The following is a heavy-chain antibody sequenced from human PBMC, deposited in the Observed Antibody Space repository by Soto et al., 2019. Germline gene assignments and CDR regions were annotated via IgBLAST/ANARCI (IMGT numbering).Heavy chain of an antibody. D-gene: IGHD1-7*01. V-gene: IGHV3-23*01. CDR2: IGGSVTGGGT. Sequence: GGSLRLSCAASGFTFSNYVMTWVRQAPGKGLEWVSAIGGSVTGGGTYYADSVKGRFTISRDNSKNTLYLQVNSLRAEDTAVYYCARVSTFAGTSLFFDYWGQGPLFT. CDR3: ARVSTFAGTSLFFDY. CDR1: GFTFSNYV. J-gene: IGHJ4*02.